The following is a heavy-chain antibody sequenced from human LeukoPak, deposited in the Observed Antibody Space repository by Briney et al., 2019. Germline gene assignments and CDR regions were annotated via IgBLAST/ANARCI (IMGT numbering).Heavy chain of an antibody. CDR2: ISGSGSIT. J-gene: IGHJ4*02. V-gene: IGHV3-23*01. CDR3: AKVFRGSSSWPFDY. D-gene: IGHD6-13*01. Sequence: GGSLRLSCAASGFTFSTYAMSWVRQAPGKGLEWVSAISGSGSITYYADSVKGRFTISRDNSKNTLYLQMNSLRAEDTAVYYCAKVFRGSSSWPFDYWGQGTLVTVSS. CDR1: GFTFSTYA.